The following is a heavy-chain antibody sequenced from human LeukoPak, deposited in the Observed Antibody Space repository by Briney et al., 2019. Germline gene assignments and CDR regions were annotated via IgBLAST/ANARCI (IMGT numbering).Heavy chain of an antibody. D-gene: IGHD5-18*01. CDR2: ISGSGVST. Sequence: GGSLRLSCAASGFTFRTSGMSWVRQAPGKGLEWVSAISGSGVSTYYADSVKGRFTISGDNSKNTLYLQMNSLRAEDTAVYYCARGNNGVGYSYGFGNYFDYWGQGTLVTVSS. V-gene: IGHV3-23*01. CDR3: ARGNNGVGYSYGFGNYFDY. J-gene: IGHJ4*02. CDR1: GFTFRTSG.